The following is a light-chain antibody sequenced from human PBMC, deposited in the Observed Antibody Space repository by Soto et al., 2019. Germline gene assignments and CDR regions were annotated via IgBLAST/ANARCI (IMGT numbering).Light chain of an antibody. CDR3: MQGVQTPFT. CDR1: QSLLFSNGYNY. J-gene: IGKJ3*01. CDR2: LGS. V-gene: IGKV2-28*01. Sequence: DIVMTQSPLSLPVTPGEPASISCRSSQSLLFSNGYNYLDWYLQKPGQSPQLLISLGSNRAPGVPDRFSGSGSGTDFTLKISRVEGDDVGVYYCMQGVQTPFTFGPGTKVDIK.